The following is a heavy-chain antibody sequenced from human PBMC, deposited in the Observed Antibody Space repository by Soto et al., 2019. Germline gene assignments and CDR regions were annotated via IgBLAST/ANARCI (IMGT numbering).Heavy chain of an antibody. Sequence: EVHVVESGGGLVQPGGSLRLSCAASGFSFSSYWMSWVRQAPGKGPEWVANIKQDGSDTYYVDSVKGRFTISRYNARNSMSLQMNSLRSEDTAVYFCARAGGSGGFMDVWGKGTTVTVSS. CDR1: GFSFSSYW. CDR2: IKQDGSDT. J-gene: IGHJ6*04. CDR3: ARAGGSGGFMDV. D-gene: IGHD2-15*01. V-gene: IGHV3-7*01.